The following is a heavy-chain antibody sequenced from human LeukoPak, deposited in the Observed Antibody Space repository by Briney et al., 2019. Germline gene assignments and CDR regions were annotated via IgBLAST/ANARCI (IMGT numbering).Heavy chain of an antibody. CDR2: IIPILGIA. J-gene: IGHJ5*02. V-gene: IGHV1-69*04. CDR3: ARCYDLWSGYYRWLDP. D-gene: IGHD3-3*01. Sequence: SVKVSCKASGGTFSSYAISWVRQAPGQGLEWMGRIIPILGIANYAQKFQGRVTITADESTSTAYMELSSLRSEDTAVYYCARCYDLWSGYYRWLDPWGQGTLVTVSS. CDR1: GGTFSSYA.